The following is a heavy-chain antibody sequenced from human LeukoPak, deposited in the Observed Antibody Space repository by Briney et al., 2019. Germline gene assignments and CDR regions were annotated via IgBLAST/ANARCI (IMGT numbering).Heavy chain of an antibody. CDR3: ARDLRIAAAGIYFDY. CDR2: INPNSGST. V-gene: IGHV1-2*02. D-gene: IGHD6-13*01. J-gene: IGHJ4*02. Sequence: ASVKVSCKASGYTFTGYYMHWVRQAPGQGLEWMGWINPNSGSTNYAQKFQGRVTMTRDTSISTAYMELSRLRSDDTAVYYCARDLRIAAAGIYFDYWGQGTLVTVSS. CDR1: GYTFTGYY.